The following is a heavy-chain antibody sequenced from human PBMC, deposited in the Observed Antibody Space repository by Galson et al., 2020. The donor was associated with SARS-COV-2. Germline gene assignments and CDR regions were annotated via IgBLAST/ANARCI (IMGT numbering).Heavy chain of an antibody. J-gene: IGHJ6*02. V-gene: IGHV3-21*01. CDR2: ISSTSTYI. CDR1: GFTFNSYI. CDR3: ARDASWAMFAMDV. D-gene: IGHD3-10*02. Sequence: GGSLSLSCAASGFTFNSYIINWVRQAPGKGLEWVSSISSTSTYIYYADSVKGRFTISRDNARNSLYLDINSLRVEDTAVYYCARDASWAMFAMDVWGQGTTVTVSS.